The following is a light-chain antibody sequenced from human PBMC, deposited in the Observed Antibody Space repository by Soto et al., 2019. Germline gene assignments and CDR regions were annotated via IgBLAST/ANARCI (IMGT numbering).Light chain of an antibody. J-gene: IGLJ1*01. CDR2: DNN. V-gene: IGLV1-51*01. CDR1: TSNIGKYY. Sequence: QSVLSQPPSVSAAPGQRVTISCSGSTSNIGKYYVSWYQQVPGTAPRLLIYDNNQRPSGIPDRFSGSKSGTSATLAITGLQTGDEADYYCATWDGGLTPQGVFGTGTKGTLL. CDR3: ATWDGGLTPQGV.